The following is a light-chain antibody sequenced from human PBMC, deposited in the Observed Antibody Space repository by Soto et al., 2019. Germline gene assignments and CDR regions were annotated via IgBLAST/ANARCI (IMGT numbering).Light chain of an antibody. V-gene: IGLV2-14*01. J-gene: IGLJ2*01. CDR3: SSYTSSSTLV. CDR2: DVS. Sequence: QSELTQPASVSGSPGQSITISCTGTSRDVGGYNYVSWFQQHPGKAPKLMIYDVSNRPSGISNRFSASKSGNTASLTISGLQAEDEADYYCSSYTSSSTLVFGGATKVTVL. CDR1: SRDVGGYNY.